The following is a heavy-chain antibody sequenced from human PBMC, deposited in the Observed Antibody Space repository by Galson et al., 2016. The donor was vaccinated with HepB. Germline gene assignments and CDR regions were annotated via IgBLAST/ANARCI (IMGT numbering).Heavy chain of an antibody. CDR3: AKDLGGLEWIPWD. V-gene: IGHV3-30*18. J-gene: IGHJ4*02. D-gene: IGHD3-3*01. CDR1: GFIFSSHA. Sequence: SLRLSCAASGFIFSSHAMHWVRQAPGKGLEWVALIAYDGSDKYYADSVRGRFTISRDDSKNTVFLQMNSLTREDTAVYYCAKDLGGLEWIPWDWGQGTLVTV. CDR2: IAYDGSDK.